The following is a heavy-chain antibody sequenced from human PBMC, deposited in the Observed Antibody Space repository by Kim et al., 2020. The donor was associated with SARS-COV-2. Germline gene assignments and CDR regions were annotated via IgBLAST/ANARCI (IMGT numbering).Heavy chain of an antibody. CDR2: MWYDGSNK. CDR3: ARDCHDTGGAVYYFDY. V-gene: IGHV3-33*01. CDR1: GFTFSSYG. J-gene: IGHJ4*02. D-gene: IGHD2-8*02. Sequence: GGSLRLSCAASGFTFSSYGMHWVRQAPGKGLEWVAVMWYDGSNKYYADSVKGRFTISRDNSKNTLYLQMNSLRAEDTAVYYCARDCHDTGGAVYYFDYWGQGTLVTVSS.